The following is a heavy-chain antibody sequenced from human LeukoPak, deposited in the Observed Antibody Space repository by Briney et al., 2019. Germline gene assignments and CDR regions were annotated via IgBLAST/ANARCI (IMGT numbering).Heavy chain of an antibody. Sequence: GESLKVSCKGSGYSFTTYWFSWVRQLPGKGLRWRGRIDPSDSYTNYSPSFQGHFTISADKSISTAYLQWSSLKASDTAMYYCARRESSSSWYDDYWGQGTLVTVSS. CDR3: ARRESSSSWYDDY. CDR1: GYSFTTYW. D-gene: IGHD6-13*01. J-gene: IGHJ4*02. CDR2: IDPSDSYT. V-gene: IGHV5-10-1*01.